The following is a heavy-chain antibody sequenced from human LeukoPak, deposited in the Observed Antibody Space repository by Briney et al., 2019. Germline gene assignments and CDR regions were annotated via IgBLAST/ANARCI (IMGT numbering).Heavy chain of an antibody. D-gene: IGHD3-16*01. CDR3: ARHGGRLRHFDY. CDR2: IYYSGTT. V-gene: IGHV4-59*08. Sequence: SETLSLTCTVSGGSISYYYWSWIRQSPGKGLEWIGYIYYSGTTNYNPSLKSRVTISVDTSKNQFSLKLSSVTAADTAVYYCARHGGRLRHFDYWGQGTLVTVSS. CDR1: GGSISYYY. J-gene: IGHJ4*02.